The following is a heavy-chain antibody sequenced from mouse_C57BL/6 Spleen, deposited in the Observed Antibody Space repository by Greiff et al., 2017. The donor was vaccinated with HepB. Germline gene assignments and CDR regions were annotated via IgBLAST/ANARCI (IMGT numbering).Heavy chain of an antibody. D-gene: IGHD2-2*01. J-gene: IGHJ1*03. CDR3: ARYRGLPYWDFDV. CDR2: IRNKANGYTT. Sequence: EVQGVESGGGLVQPGGSLSLSCAASGFTFTDYYMSWVRQPPGKALEWLGFIRNKANGYTTEYSASVKGRFTISRDNSQSILYLQMNALRAEDSATYYCARYRGLPYWDFDVWGTGTTVTVSS. V-gene: IGHV7-3*01. CDR1: GFTFTDYY.